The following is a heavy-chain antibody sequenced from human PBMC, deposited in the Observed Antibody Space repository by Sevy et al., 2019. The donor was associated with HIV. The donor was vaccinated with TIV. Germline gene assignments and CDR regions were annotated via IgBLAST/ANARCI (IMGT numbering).Heavy chain of an antibody. CDR3: AXDHGXXGDLGDYYXXAMXV. V-gene: IGHV3-11*01. CDR1: XXXFSDXX. Sequence: GGSLRLSCVAXXXXFSDXXMXWIRQAPGKGLEWVSYISGSDGAIYYADSVKGRFTISRDNTKNSLYLQMTSLTAEDXXVYYCAXDHGXXGDLGDYYXXAMXVXGQGTTVTVSS. D-gene: IGHD3-16*01. CDR2: ISGSDGAI. J-gene: IGHJ6*02.